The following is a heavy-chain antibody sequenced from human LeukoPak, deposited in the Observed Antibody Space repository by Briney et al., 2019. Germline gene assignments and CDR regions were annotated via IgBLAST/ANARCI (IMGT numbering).Heavy chain of an antibody. Sequence: SAKVSCKGSGGTFNNYAIRWGRPAPGQGLEWVGNNIPFLGIANSAQKSQGTAKITADKPTSTAYTELSSLRSEDTAVYYCARAKTYDILTGYREDAFDIWGQGTMVTVSS. CDR1: GGTFNNYA. V-gene: IGHV1-69*04. CDR3: ARAKTYDILTGYREDAFDI. D-gene: IGHD3-9*01. J-gene: IGHJ3*02. CDR2: NIPFLGIA.